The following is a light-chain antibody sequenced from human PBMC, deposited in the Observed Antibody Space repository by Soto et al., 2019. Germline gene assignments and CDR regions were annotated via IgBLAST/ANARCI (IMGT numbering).Light chain of an antibody. CDR1: QRVSSN. V-gene: IGKV3-15*01. J-gene: IGKJ1*01. Sequence: EIVMTQSPATLSVSPWERATLSCRASQRVSSNLAWYQQKPGQAPRLLIYGASTRATGIPARFSGSGSGTEFTLTISSLQSEDFAVYYCQKYNNWPRKFGQGTKVDIK. CDR2: GAS. CDR3: QKYNNWPRK.